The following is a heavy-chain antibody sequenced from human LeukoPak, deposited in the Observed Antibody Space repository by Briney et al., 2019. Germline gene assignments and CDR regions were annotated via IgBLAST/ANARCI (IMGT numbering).Heavy chain of an antibody. Sequence: GGSLRLSCAASGFTFSSYAMHWVRQARGKGLEWVAVISYDGSNKYYADSVKGRFTISRDNSKNTLYLQMNSLRAEDTAVYYCARGPEIGSASEPPFDYWGQGTLVTVSS. CDR2: ISYDGSNK. V-gene: IGHV3-30-3*01. CDR3: ARGPEIGSASEPPFDY. CDR1: GFTFSSYA. J-gene: IGHJ4*02. D-gene: IGHD1-26*01.